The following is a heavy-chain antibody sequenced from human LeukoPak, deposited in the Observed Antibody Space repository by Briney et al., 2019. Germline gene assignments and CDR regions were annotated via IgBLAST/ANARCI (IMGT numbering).Heavy chain of an antibody. J-gene: IGHJ6*03. D-gene: IGHD1-1*01. Sequence: SVKVSCKASRATFSSYAISWVRQAPGQGLEWMGGIIPIFATTNFAQKLQGPVTITADESTSTAYMELSSLRSEDTAVYYCARQLERRYYYYMDVWGKGTTVTVSS. CDR1: RATFSSYA. CDR2: IIPIFATT. V-gene: IGHV1-69*01. CDR3: ARQLERRYYYYMDV.